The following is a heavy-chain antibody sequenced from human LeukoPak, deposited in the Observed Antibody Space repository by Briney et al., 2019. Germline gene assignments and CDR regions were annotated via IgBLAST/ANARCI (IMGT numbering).Heavy chain of an antibody. J-gene: IGHJ4*02. CDR2: ISYDGSNK. CDR1: GFTFSSYG. Sequence: PGRSLRLSCPASGFTFSSYGMHWVRQAPGKGLEWVAVISYDGSNKYYADSVKGRFTISRDNPKNTLYLQMNSLRAEDTALYYCAKDLQYYYDTSTYYPPGASFDYWGQGTLVTVSS. V-gene: IGHV3-30*18. D-gene: IGHD3-22*01. CDR3: AKDLQYYYDTSTYYPPGASFDY.